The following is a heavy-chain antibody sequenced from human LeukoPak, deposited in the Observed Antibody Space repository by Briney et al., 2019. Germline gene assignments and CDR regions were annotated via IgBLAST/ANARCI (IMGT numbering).Heavy chain of an antibody. CDR2: INHSGST. CDR1: GGSISSSSYY. CDR3: ARAPYYYDRSDWFDP. D-gene: IGHD3-22*01. J-gene: IGHJ5*02. V-gene: IGHV4-39*07. Sequence: SETLSLTCTVSGGSISSSSYYWSWIRQPPGKGLEWIGEINHSGSTNYNPSLKSRVTISVDTSKNQFSLKLSSVTAADTAVYYCARAPYYYDRSDWFDPWGQGTLVTVSS.